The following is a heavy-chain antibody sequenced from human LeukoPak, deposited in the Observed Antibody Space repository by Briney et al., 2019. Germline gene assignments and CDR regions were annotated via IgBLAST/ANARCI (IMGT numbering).Heavy chain of an antibody. Sequence: SETLSLTCTVSGGSISSHYWSWIRQPPGKGLEWIGYISYIGSTNYNPSLKSRVTISVDTSKNQFSLKLSSVTAADAAVYFCARDPTTVTKGLDIWGQGTLVTVSS. D-gene: IGHD4-17*01. J-gene: IGHJ3*02. V-gene: IGHV4-59*11. CDR2: ISYIGST. CDR3: ARDPTTVTKGLDI. CDR1: GGSISSHY.